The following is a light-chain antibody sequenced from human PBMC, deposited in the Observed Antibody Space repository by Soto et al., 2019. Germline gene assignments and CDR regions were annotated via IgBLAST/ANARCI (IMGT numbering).Light chain of an antibody. CDR3: HTYKSYSLHT. V-gene: IGKV1-5*01. J-gene: IGKJ2*01. CDR2: DAS. CDR1: QSVSRR. Sequence: DIQMTQSPSTLSASVGDRITITCRASQSVSRRLAWFQQKPGKAPKLLIYDASSLESGVPSKFSVRGSGTEFTLSISSLQPDECATYYCHTYKSYSLHTFGQGTKLEIK.